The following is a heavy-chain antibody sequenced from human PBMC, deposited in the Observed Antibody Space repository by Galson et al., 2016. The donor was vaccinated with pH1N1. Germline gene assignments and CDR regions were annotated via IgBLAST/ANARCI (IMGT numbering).Heavy chain of an antibody. D-gene: IGHD5-18*01. J-gene: IGHJ4*02. CDR1: GFTFSVFA. CDR2: ISSSGDNI. CDR3: ARVRSSGYNYAQQFVD. V-gene: IGHV3-30-3*01. Sequence: SLRLSCAASGFTFSVFAMHWVRQAPGEGLERVAVISSSGDNIFYADSVKGRFTISRDSSKNTLYLQMDNLRPEDTAFYYCARVRSSGYNYAQQFVDWGQGTLVTVSS.